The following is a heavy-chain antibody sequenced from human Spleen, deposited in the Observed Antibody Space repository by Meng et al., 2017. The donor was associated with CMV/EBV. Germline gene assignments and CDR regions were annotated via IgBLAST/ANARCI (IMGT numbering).Heavy chain of an antibody. Sequence: GGSLRFSCAASGITFRNYWMSWVRQAPGKGLEWVATIRQDGIKKYYVDSVKGRFTISRDNAKNSLYLQMNSLRAEDTAVYYCARDSDYDFWSGYRHYWGQGTLVTVSS. J-gene: IGHJ4*02. CDR1: GITFRNYW. CDR3: ARDSDYDFWSGYRHY. D-gene: IGHD3-3*01. V-gene: IGHV3-7*01. CDR2: IRQDGIKK.